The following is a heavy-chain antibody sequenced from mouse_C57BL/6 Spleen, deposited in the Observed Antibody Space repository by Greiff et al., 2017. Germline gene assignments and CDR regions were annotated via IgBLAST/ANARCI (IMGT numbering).Heavy chain of an antibody. Sequence: VQLQQSGPELVKPGASVKISCKASGYSFTDYNMNWVKQSNGKSLEWIGVINPNYGTTSYNQKFKGKATLTVDQSSSTAYMQLNSLTSEDSAVYYCATGITTVVARYYYAMDYWGQGTSVTVSS. D-gene: IGHD1-1*01. V-gene: IGHV1-39*01. CDR3: ATGITTVVARYYYAMDY. J-gene: IGHJ4*01. CDR1: GYSFTDYN. CDR2: INPNYGTT.